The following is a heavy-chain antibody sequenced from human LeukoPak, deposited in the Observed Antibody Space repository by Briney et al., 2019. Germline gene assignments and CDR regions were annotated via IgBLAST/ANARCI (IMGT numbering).Heavy chain of an antibody. Sequence: KPGASVKVSCKASGYTFTSYGISWVRQAPGQGLEWMGWISAYNGNTNYAQKLQGRVTMTTDTSTSTAYMELRSLRSEDMAVYYCARDKTRGIYLWNEFDYWGQGSLVTVSS. CDR1: GYTFTSYG. V-gene: IGHV1-18*03. CDR2: ISAYNGNT. CDR3: ARDKTRGIYLWNEFDY. J-gene: IGHJ4*02. D-gene: IGHD5-18*01.